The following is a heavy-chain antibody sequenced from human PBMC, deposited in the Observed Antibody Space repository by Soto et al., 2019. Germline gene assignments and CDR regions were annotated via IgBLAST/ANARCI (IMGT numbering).Heavy chain of an antibody. CDR2: IYYSGST. D-gene: IGHD3-22*01. CDR3: ARGSKCDTSGYPPWFAP. CDR1: VASISSGGYY. V-gene: IGHV4-31*03. Sequence: QVQLQESGPGLVKPSQTLSLTCTVSVASISSGGYYWSWIRQHPGEGLEWIGYIYYSGSTSYNPALKSRVTISVDTSKDQCSLKLSSGTDADTAVYYCARGSKCDTSGYPPWFAPWGQGTLVTVSS. J-gene: IGHJ5*02.